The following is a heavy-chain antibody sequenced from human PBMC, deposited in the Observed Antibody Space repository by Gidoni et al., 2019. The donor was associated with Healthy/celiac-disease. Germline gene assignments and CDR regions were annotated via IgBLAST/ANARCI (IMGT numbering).Heavy chain of an antibody. V-gene: IGHV4-30-4*01. Sequence: QVQLQESGPGLVTPSQTLSLTCTVSGGSFSIADYYWSWIRKPPGKGLEWIGYIYYSGSTYYDPSLKSRVTISVDTSKNQFSLKLSSVTAADTAVYYCAREEHYYDSSGYSIPDAFDIWGQGTMVTVSS. J-gene: IGHJ3*02. CDR2: IYYSGST. CDR3: AREEHYYDSSGYSIPDAFDI. CDR1: GGSFSIADYY. D-gene: IGHD3-22*01.